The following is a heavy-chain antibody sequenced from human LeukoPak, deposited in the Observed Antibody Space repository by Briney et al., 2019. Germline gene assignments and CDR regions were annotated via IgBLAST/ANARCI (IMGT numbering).Heavy chain of an antibody. CDR2: IYYSGST. J-gene: IGHJ5*02. CDR3: ARVSVGAVRYWFDP. D-gene: IGHD1-26*01. V-gene: IGHV4-59*01. Sequence: SETLSLTCTVSGGPISSYHWSWIPQPPGQGLEWSVYIYYSGSTNYNPSLKSRVTISVDTSKNQCSLKLSSVTAADAAVYYCARVSVGAVRYWFDPWGQGTLVTVSS. CDR1: GGPISSYH.